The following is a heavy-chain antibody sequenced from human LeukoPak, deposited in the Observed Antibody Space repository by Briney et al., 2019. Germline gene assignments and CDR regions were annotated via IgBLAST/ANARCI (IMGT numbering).Heavy chain of an antibody. CDR3: ARDSLAYCGGDCYTFDY. D-gene: IGHD2-21*02. CDR2: IYHSGST. J-gene: IGHJ4*02. V-gene: IGHV4-38-2*02. CDR1: GYSISSGYY. Sequence: SETLSLTCAVSGYSISSGYYWGWIRQPPGKGLEWIGSIYHSGSTYYNPSLKSRVTISVDTSKNQFSLKLSSVTAADTAVYYCARDSLAYCGGDCYTFDYWGQGTLVTVSS.